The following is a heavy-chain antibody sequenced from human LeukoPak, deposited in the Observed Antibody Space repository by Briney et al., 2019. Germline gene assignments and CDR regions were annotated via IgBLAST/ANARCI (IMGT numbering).Heavy chain of an antibody. J-gene: IGHJ3*02. V-gene: IGHV3-64*01. CDR2: ISSNGGST. CDR3: ARVGAHDAFHI. Sequence: PGGSLRLSCAASGFTFSSYAMHWVRQAPGKGLEYVSAISSNGGSTYYANSVKGRFSISRDNSKNTLYLQMGSLRAEDMAVYYCARVGAHDAFHIWGQGPMVTVSS. CDR1: GFTFSSYA. D-gene: IGHD4/OR15-4a*01.